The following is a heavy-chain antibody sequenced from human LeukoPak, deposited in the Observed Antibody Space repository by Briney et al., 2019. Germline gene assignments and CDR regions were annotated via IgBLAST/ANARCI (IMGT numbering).Heavy chain of an antibody. CDR2: ISSSSSYI. V-gene: IGHV3-21*01. CDR3: AKDECGGDCYSGFDY. CDR1: GFTFSSYS. J-gene: IGHJ4*02. Sequence: GGSLRLSCAASGFTFSSYSMNWVRQALGKGLEWVSSISSSSSYIYYADSVKGRFTISRDNSKNTLYLQMNSLRAEDTAVYYCAKDECGGDCYSGFDYWGQGTLVTVSS. D-gene: IGHD2-21*01.